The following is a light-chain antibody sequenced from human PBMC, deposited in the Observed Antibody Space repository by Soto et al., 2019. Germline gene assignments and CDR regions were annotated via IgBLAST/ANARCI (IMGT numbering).Light chain of an antibody. Sequence: DIQLTQSPSFLSASVGDRVTITCRASHDISSYLAWYQQKPGEAPELLIYGASTLHSGAPSRFSGSGSGTDFTLTISSLQPEDFATYYCQQVNSPFTFGPGTKVDIK. CDR3: QQVNSPFT. CDR1: HDISSY. V-gene: IGKV1-9*01. CDR2: GAS. J-gene: IGKJ3*01.